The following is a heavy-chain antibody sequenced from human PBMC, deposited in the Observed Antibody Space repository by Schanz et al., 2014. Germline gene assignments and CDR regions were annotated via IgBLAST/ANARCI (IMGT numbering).Heavy chain of an antibody. J-gene: IGHJ4*02. CDR1: GFAFSSFA. CDR3: AKNQYDDVDLSSFYFDF. CDR2: FVHPGGST. V-gene: IGHV3-23*03. D-gene: IGHD3-10*02. Sequence: EVQLLESGGGLVQPGGSLRLSCVASGFAFSSFAMTWVRQAPGRGLEWVSFVHPGGSTYYPDSVKGRFTISRDSSKNTLYLQMNSLRPEDTAIYYCAKNQYDDVDLSSFYFDFWGQGTLVTVSS.